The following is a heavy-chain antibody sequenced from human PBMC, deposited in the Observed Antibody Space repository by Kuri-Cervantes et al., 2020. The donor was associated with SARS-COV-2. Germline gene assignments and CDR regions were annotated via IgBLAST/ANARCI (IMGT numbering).Heavy chain of an antibody. V-gene: IGHV3-13*01. J-gene: IGHJ4*02. CDR2: IGTAGDT. CDR1: GFTFSSYD. Sequence: LSLTCAASGFTFSSYDMHWVRQATGKGLEWVSAIGTAGDTYYPGSVKGRFTISRDNAKNTLYLQMNSLRAEDTAVYYCARNDGDYVGYWGQGTLVTVSS. CDR3: ARNDGDYVGY. D-gene: IGHD1-1*01.